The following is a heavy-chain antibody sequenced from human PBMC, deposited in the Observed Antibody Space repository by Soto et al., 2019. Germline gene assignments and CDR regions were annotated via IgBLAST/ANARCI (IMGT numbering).Heavy chain of an antibody. Sequence: SETLSLTCTVSGGSISSYYWSWILQPPGKGLEWIGYIYYSGSTNYNPSLKSRVTISVDTSKNQFSLKLSSVTAADTAVYYCARGHYDFWSGSPENYFDYWGQGTLVTVSS. CDR2: IYYSGST. D-gene: IGHD3-3*01. V-gene: IGHV4-59*01. J-gene: IGHJ4*02. CDR3: ARGHYDFWSGSPENYFDY. CDR1: GGSISSYY.